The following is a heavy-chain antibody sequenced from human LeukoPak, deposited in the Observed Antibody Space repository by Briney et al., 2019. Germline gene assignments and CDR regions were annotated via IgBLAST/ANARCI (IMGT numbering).Heavy chain of an antibody. Sequence: SETLSLTCAIYGGSFSGYYWSWIRQPPGKGLEWIAEINHSGSTTYNPSLKSRVTISVDTSENQFSLKLSSVTAADTAVYYCARSPSYMNGRFDYWGQGTLVTVSS. D-gene: IGHD1-14*01. V-gene: IGHV4-34*01. CDR3: ARSPSYMNGRFDY. J-gene: IGHJ4*02. CDR1: GGSFSGYY. CDR2: INHSGST.